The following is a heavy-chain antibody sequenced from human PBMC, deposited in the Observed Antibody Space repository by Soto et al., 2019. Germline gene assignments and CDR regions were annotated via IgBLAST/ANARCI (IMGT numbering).Heavy chain of an antibody. CDR1: GVSISTGGYY. CDR3: ARNHGGATKPPLPGY. CDR2: IYYSGRT. J-gene: IGHJ4*02. D-gene: IGHD1-26*01. V-gene: IGHV4-31*03. Sequence: PSETLSLTCTVSGVSISTGGYYWSWIRQHPGKGLEWIGNIYYSGRTYYNPSLKSRVILSVDTSKNHFSLNLRAEDTAVYYCARNHGGATKPPLPGYWGQGTLVTVSS.